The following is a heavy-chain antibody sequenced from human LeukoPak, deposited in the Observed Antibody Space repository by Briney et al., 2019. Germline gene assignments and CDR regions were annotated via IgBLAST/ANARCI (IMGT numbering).Heavy chain of an antibody. CDR1: GGSISSYY. J-gene: IGHJ4*02. CDR2: IYTSGSN. CDR3: ARDRYYDSSGYYDY. Sequence: SETLSLTCTVSGGSISSYYWSWVRQPAGKGLGWIGRIYTSGSNNYNPSLKSRVTMSVDTSKNQFSLKLSSVTAADTAVYYCARDRYYDSSGYYDYWGQGTLVTVSS. V-gene: IGHV4-4*07. D-gene: IGHD3-22*01.